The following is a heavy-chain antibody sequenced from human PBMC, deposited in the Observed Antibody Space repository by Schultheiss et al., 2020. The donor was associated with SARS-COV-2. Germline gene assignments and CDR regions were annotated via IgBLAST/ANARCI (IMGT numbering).Heavy chain of an antibody. D-gene: IGHD6-13*01. V-gene: IGHV1-69*04. Sequence: SVKVSCKASGGTFSSYAISWVRQAPGQGLEWMGRIIPILGIANYAQKFQGRVTITADKSTSTAYMELSSLRSEDTAVYYCARDTQQLVRKYGMDVWGQGTTVTVSS. CDR1: GGTFSSYA. CDR3: ARDTQQLVRKYGMDV. J-gene: IGHJ6*02. CDR2: IIPILGIA.